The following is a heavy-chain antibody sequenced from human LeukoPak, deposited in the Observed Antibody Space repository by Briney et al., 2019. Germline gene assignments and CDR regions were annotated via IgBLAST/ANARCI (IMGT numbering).Heavy chain of an antibody. D-gene: IGHD3-10*01. J-gene: IGHJ6*03. Sequence: GGSLRLSCAASGFTFSSYAMSWVRQAPGKGLEWVSAISGSGGSTYYADSVKGWFTISRDNSKNTLYLQMNSLRAEDTAVYYCAKGRKVRGVDNYYYYYYMDVWGKGTTVTASS. CDR3: AKGRKVRGVDNYYYYYYMDV. CDR1: GFTFSSYA. V-gene: IGHV3-23*01. CDR2: ISGSGGST.